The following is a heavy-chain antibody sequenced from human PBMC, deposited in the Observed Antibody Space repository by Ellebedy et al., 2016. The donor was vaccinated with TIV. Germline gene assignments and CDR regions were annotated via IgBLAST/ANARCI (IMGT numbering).Heavy chain of an antibody. CDR1: GFSFSNYW. D-gene: IGHD4-17*01. Sequence: GESLKISCAASGFSFSNYWMSWVRQAPGKGLEWVANINQAGGGKYYVDSVKGRFTISRDNAKNSLFLQMNSLSAEDTGVYYCATDGSYGDYRSPTHAFGMWGQGTMVTVSS. J-gene: IGHJ3*02. CDR3: ATDGSYGDYRSPTHAFGM. V-gene: IGHV3-7*01. CDR2: INQAGGGK.